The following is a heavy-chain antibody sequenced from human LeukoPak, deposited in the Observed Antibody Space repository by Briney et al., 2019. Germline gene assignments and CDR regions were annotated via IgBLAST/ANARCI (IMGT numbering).Heavy chain of an antibody. V-gene: IGHV4-38-2*02. Sequence: PSETLSLTCTVSGYSISSGYYWGWIRQPPGKGLEWIGSIYHSGSTYYNPSLKSRVTISVDTSKNQFSLKLSSATAADTAVYYCARDSGAFDYWGQGTLVTVSS. CDR2: IYHSGST. CDR1: GYSISSGYY. D-gene: IGHD7-27*01. CDR3: ARDSGAFDY. J-gene: IGHJ4*02.